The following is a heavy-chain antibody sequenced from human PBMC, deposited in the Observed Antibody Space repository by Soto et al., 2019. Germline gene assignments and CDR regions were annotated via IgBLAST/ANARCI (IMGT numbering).Heavy chain of an antibody. D-gene: IGHD2-15*01. CDR1: GASINSGDYY. CDR3: AGFSEVAATEINWFDP. J-gene: IGHJ5*02. V-gene: IGHV4-30-4*01. CDR2: IYYSGST. Sequence: SETLSLTCTVSGASINSGDYYWSWIRQPPGKGLEWIGYIYYSGSTYYNPSLKSRVTISVDTSKNQFSLKLSSVTAADTAVYYCAGFSEVAATEINWFDPWGQGTLVTVSS.